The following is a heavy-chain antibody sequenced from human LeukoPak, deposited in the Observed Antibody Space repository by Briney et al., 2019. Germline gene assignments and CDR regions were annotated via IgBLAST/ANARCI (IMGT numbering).Heavy chain of an antibody. J-gene: IGHJ4*02. D-gene: IGHD1-1*01. V-gene: IGHV3-7*01. CDR2: IKQDGSEK. Sequence: GRSLRLSCAASGFTFGSYWMSWVRQAPGKGREWVANIKQDGSEKYYVDSVKGRFTISRDNAKNSLYLQMNSLRAEDTAVYYCARDRAQSNWNPRDYWGQGTLVTVSS. CDR1: GFTFGSYW. CDR3: ARDRAQSNWNPRDY.